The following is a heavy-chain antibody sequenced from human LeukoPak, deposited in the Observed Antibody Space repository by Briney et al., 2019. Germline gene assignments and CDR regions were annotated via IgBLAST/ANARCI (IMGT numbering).Heavy chain of an antibody. J-gene: IGHJ6*03. D-gene: IGHD2-2*01. CDR2: IYYSGST. Sequence: SETLSLTCTVSGGSISSGDYYWSWIRQPPGKGLEWIGYIYYSGSTYYNPSLKSRVTISVDTSKNQFSLKLSSVTAADTAVYYCARFVLPAAQPPAGYMDVWGKGTTVTVSS. CDR1: GGSISSGDYY. V-gene: IGHV4-30-4*08. CDR3: ARFVLPAAQPPAGYMDV.